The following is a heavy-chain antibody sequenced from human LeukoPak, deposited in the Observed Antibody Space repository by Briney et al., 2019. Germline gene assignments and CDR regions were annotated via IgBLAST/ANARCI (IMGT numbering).Heavy chain of an antibody. CDR1: GGSFSGYY. V-gene: IGHV4-34*01. D-gene: IGHD3-10*01. Sequence: SETLSLTCAAYGGSFSGYYWSWIRQPPGKGLEWIGEINHSGSTNYNPSLKSRVTISVDTSKNQFPLKLSSVTAADTAVYYCARRRLLWFGELFFFDYWGQGTLVTVSS. CDR3: ARRRLLWFGELFFFDY. J-gene: IGHJ4*02. CDR2: INHSGST.